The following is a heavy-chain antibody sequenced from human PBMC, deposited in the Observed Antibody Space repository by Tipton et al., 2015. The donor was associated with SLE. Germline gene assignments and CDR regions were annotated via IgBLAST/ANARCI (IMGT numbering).Heavy chain of an antibody. J-gene: IGHJ5*02. V-gene: IGHV4-34*01. CDR1: GGSFSGYY. Sequence: TLSLTCAVYGGSFSGYYWSWIRQPPGKGLEWIGEINHSGSTNYNLSLKSRVTISVDTSKNQFSLKLNSVTAADTAVYYCARVNGVTSEGWFDPWGQGTLVTVSS. D-gene: IGHD4-11*01. CDR2: INHSGST. CDR3: ARVNGVTSEGWFDP.